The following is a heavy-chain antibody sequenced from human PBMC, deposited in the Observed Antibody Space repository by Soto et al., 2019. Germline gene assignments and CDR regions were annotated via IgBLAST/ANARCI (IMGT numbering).Heavy chain of an antibody. CDR2: IVVGSGNT. V-gene: IGHV1-58*01. Sequence: SVKVSCKASGFTFTSSAVQWVRQARGQRLEWIGWIVVGSGNTNYAQKFQERVTITRDMSTSTAYMELSSLRSEDTAVYYCAADYYYYYGMDVWGQGTTVTVSS. CDR1: GFTFTSSA. CDR3: AADYYYYYGMDV. J-gene: IGHJ6*02.